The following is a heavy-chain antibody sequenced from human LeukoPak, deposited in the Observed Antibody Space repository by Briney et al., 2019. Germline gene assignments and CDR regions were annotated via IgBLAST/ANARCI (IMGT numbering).Heavy chain of an antibody. Sequence: SETLSLTCAVYGGSFSGYYWSWIRQPPGKGLEWIGEINHSGSPNYNPSLKSRVTISVDTSKNQFSLKLSSVTAADTAVYYCARARAGTDAFDIWGQGTMVTVSS. CDR3: ARARAGTDAFDI. CDR2: INHSGSP. V-gene: IGHV4-34*01. D-gene: IGHD6-19*01. J-gene: IGHJ3*02. CDR1: GGSFSGYY.